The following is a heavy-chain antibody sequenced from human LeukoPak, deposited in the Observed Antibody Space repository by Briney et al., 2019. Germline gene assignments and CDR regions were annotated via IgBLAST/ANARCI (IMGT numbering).Heavy chain of an antibody. D-gene: IGHD3-3*01. CDR1: GYTFTSYY. Sequence: ASVKVSCKASGYTFTSYYMHWVRQAPGQGLEWMGIINPSGGGTSYAQKFQGRVTMTRDTSTSTVYMELSSLRSEDTAVYYCAREITIFGVVGCMDVWGQGTTVTVSS. CDR2: INPSGGGT. V-gene: IGHV1-46*01. CDR3: AREITIFGVVGCMDV. J-gene: IGHJ6*02.